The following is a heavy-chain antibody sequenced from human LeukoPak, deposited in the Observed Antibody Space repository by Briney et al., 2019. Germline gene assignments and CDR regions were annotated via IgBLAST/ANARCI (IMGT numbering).Heavy chain of an antibody. CDR1: GFTFSSYE. Sequence: PGGSLRLSCAASGFTFSSYEMNWVRQAPGKGLEWVSYISSSGSTIYYADSVKGRFTISRDNAKNSLYLQMNSLRAEDTAVYYCARAPDIAVAGFQFDYWGQGTLVTVSS. CDR2: ISSSGSTI. J-gene: IGHJ4*02. V-gene: IGHV3-48*03. D-gene: IGHD6-19*01. CDR3: ARAPDIAVAGFQFDY.